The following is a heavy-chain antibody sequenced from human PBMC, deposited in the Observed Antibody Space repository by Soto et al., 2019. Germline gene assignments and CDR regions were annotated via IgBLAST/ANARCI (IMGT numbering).Heavy chain of an antibody. CDR1: GYTFTIYG. J-gene: IGHJ4*02. V-gene: IGHV1-18*01. CDR2: ISTYNGNT. CDR3: ARDYELLDY. Sequence: ASVKVSCKASGYTFTIYGISWVRQAPGQGLERMGWISTYNGNTNYAQKFQGRVTMTTDTSTSTAYMELRSLRSDDTAVYSCARDYELLDYWDQETLGTV. D-gene: IGHD5-12*01.